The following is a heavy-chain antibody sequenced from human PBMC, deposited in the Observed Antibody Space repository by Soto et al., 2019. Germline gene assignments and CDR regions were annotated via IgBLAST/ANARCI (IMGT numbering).Heavy chain of an antibody. CDR3: ARANSGDDDEFDY. V-gene: IGHV1-2*02. CDR1: GYSFTGYY. Sequence: GXSVKVSCKASGYSFTGYYIHWVRQAPGQGLEWMGWVSPKNGDTDYAQRFQGRVTMTRDTSITSAYLDLTRLRYDDTATYFCARANSGDDDEFDYWGQGTPVTVSS. J-gene: IGHJ4*02. CDR2: VSPKNGDT. D-gene: IGHD5-12*01.